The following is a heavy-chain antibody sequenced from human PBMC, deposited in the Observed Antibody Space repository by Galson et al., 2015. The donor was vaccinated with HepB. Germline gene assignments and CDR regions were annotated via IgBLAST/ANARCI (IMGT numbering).Heavy chain of an antibody. Sequence: SLRLSCAASGFTVSSNYMSWVRQAPGKGLEWVSVIYSGGSTYYADSVRGRFTISRDNSKNTLYLQMNSLRAEDTAVYYCARDGGLAYCGGDCYEPFDYWGQGTLVTVSS. V-gene: IGHV3-66*02. CDR1: GFTVSSNY. CDR2: IYSGGST. J-gene: IGHJ4*02. D-gene: IGHD2-21*02. CDR3: ARDGGLAYCGGDCYEPFDY.